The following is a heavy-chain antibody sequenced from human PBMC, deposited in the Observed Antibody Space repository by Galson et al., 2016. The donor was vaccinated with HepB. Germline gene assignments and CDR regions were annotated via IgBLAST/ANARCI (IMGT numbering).Heavy chain of an antibody. CDR1: GGSFSGYY. CDR2: VLSSEGT. J-gene: IGHJ6*03. Sequence: SETLSLTCAIYGGSFSGYYWGWIRQPPGRGLEWIGSVLSSEGTYYNPSLKSRVTISVDTSKNQFSLRLNSVTAADTGVYYCATGIVVAGKYYYYYMDVWGKGTTVTVS. D-gene: IGHD6-19*01. V-gene: IGHV4-34*12. CDR3: ATGIVVAGKYYYYYMDV.